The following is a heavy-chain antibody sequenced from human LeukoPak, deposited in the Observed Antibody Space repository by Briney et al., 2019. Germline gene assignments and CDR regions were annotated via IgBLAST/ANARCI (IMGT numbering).Heavy chain of an antibody. Sequence: GGSLRLSCAASGFTFSSYAMHWVRQAPGKGLEWVAVISYDGSEKYYADSVKGRFTISRDNSKNTLYLQMNSLRAEDTAVYYCAKSVGKTYYYYGMDVWGQGTTVTVSS. J-gene: IGHJ6*02. CDR1: GFTFSSYA. D-gene: IGHD4-23*01. CDR2: ISYDGSEK. V-gene: IGHV3-30-3*02. CDR3: AKSVGKTYYYYGMDV.